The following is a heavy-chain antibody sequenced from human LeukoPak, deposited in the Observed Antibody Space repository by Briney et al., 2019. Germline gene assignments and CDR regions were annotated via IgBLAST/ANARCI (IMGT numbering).Heavy chain of an antibody. CDR1: GGSISSYY. J-gene: IGHJ4*02. CDR3: AREGNCSGGSCYFSEFDY. V-gene: IGHV4-4*07. D-gene: IGHD2-15*01. Sequence: PSETLSLTCTVSGGSISSYYWSWIRQPAGKGLEWIGRIYASGSINYNPSLKSRVTMSVDTSKNQLSLKLTSVTAADTAVYYCAREGNCSGGSCYFSEFDYWGQGTLVTVSS. CDR2: IYASGSI.